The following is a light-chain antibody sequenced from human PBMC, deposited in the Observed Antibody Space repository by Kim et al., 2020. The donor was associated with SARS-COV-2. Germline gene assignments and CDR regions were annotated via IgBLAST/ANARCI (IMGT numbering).Light chain of an antibody. CDR1: SSNIGAGYD. J-gene: IGLJ2*01. CDR2: GNS. V-gene: IGLV1-40*01. Sequence: GQRVTISCTGSSSNIGAGYDVHWYQQLPGTAPKLLIYGNSKRPSGVPDRFSGSKSGTSASLAITGLQAEDEADYYCQSYDSSLSVVFGGGTKVTVL. CDR3: QSYDSSLSVV.